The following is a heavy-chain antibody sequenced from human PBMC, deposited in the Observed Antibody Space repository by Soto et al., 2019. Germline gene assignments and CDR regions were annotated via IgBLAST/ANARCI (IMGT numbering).Heavy chain of an antibody. CDR2: MNPNSGNT. CDR3: ASSGGWGSSHPGDYYYYYGMDV. V-gene: IGHV1-8*01. Sequence: GASVKVSCKASGYTFTSYDINWVRQATGQGLEWMGWMNPNSGNTGYAQKFQGRVTMTRNTSISTAYMELSSLRSEDTAVYYCASSGGWGSSHPGDYYYYYGMDVWGQGTTVTVSS. CDR1: GYTFTSYD. J-gene: IGHJ6*02. D-gene: IGHD3-16*01.